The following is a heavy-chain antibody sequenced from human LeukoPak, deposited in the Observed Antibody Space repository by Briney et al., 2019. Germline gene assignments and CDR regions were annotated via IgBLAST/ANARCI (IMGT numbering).Heavy chain of an antibody. V-gene: IGHV4-34*01. CDR2: INHSGST. CDR1: GGSFSGYY. J-gene: IGHJ4*02. Sequence: SETLSLTCAVYGGSFSGYYWSWIRQPPGKGLEWIGEINHSGSTNYNPSLKSRVTISVDTSKNQFSLRLRSVTAADTAVYYCARQIASAGTAGFDFWGQGALVTVS. D-gene: IGHD6-13*01. CDR3: ARQIASAGTAGFDF.